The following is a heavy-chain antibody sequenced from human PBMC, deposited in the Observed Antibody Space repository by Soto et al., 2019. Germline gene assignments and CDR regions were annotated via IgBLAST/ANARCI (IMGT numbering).Heavy chain of an antibody. CDR1: GGSFSGNH. CDR2: INHSGST. V-gene: IGHV4-34*01. D-gene: IGHD2-2*01. J-gene: IGHJ5*02. CDR3: ARRYCSTTSCLDGFDP. Sequence: SETLSLTCAVYGGSFSGNHWTWIRQVPGKGLEWIGAINHSGSTNYNPSLKSRVTISVDTSKNQVSLKLNSVTAADTAVYYCARRYCSTTSCLDGFDPWGRGTLVTVSS.